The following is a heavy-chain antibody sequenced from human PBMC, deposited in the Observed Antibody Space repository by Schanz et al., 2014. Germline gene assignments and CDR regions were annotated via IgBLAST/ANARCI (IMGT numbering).Heavy chain of an antibody. J-gene: IGHJ5*02. CDR1: GFTVSANY. Sequence: DVQLVDSGGGLVQPGGSLRLSCAVSGFTVSANYMIWVRQPPGKGLEWVSSISSSGSSIYYADSVKGRFTISRDNANNSLILRMNSLRAEDTAVYYCASDYNYFEAEAPWGQGTLVTVSS. D-gene: IGHD3-16*01. CDR3: ASDYNYFEAEAP. V-gene: IGHV3-21*06. CDR2: ISSSGSSI.